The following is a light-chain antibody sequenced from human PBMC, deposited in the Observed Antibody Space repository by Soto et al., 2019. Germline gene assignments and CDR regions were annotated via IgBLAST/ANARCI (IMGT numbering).Light chain of an antibody. CDR3: QHYNSYSWT. CDR1: QSITIW. V-gene: IGKV1-5*01. J-gene: IGKJ1*01. CDR2: DAS. Sequence: DIQMTQSPSTLSASVGDRVTITCRASQSITIWLAWYQQKPGKAPKLLIFDASSLESGVPSRFSGSGSGTEVTLTISSLQPDDFATYYFQHYNSYSWTFGQGTKVEIK.